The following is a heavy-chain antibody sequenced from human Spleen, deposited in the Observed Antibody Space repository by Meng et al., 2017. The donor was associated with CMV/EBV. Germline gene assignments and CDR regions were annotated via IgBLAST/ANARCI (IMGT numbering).Heavy chain of an antibody. V-gene: IGHV4-31*02. CDR3: ARDPTYYYDSSGYT. Sequence: SGGSSSSGGYYWRWIRQHPGKGLAWSGYVYYSGSTYYNPSLKSRVTISLDTSKNQFSLKLSSVTAADTAVYYCARDPTYYYDSSGYTWGQGTLVTVSS. CDR2: VYYSGST. D-gene: IGHD3-22*01. CDR1: GGSSSSGGYY. J-gene: IGHJ5*02.